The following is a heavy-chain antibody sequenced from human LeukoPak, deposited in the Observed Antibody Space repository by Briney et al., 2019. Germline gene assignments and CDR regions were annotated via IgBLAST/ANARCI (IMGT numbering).Heavy chain of an antibody. J-gene: IGHJ6*03. CDR3: AREAIPDYSNYDKPRLDYYYYYMDV. CDR2: IKQDGSEK. V-gene: IGHV3-7*01. D-gene: IGHD4-11*01. CDR1: GFTFSSYW. Sequence: GGSLRLSCAASGFTFSSYWMSWVRQAPGKGLEWVANIKQDGSEKYYVDSVKGRFTISRDNAKNSLYLQMNSLRAEDTAVYYCAREAIPDYSNYDKPRLDYYYYYMDVWGKGTTVTVSS.